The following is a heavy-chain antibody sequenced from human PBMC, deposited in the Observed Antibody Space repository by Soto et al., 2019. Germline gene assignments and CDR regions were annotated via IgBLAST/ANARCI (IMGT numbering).Heavy chain of an antibody. V-gene: IGHV1-69*02. Sequence: GASVKVSCKASGGTFGSCTISWVRQAPGQGLEWMGRIIPILGIANYAQKFQGRVTITADKSTSTAYMELSSLRSEDTAVYYCASSLSITGTTFDYWGQGTLVTVSS. CDR1: GGTFGSCT. J-gene: IGHJ4*02. CDR3: ASSLSITGTTFDY. D-gene: IGHD1-7*01. CDR2: IIPILGIA.